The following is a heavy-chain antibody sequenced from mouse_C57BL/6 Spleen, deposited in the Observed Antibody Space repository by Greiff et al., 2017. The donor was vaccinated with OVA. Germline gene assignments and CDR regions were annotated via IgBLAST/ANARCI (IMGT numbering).Heavy chain of an antibody. Sequence: QVQLKESGPGLVQPSQSLSITCTVSGFSLTSYGVHWVRQSPGKGLEWLGVIWSGGSTDYNAAFISRLSISKDNSKSQVFFKMNSLQADDTAIYYCARNNYDYDVGYAMDYWGQGTSVTVSS. CDR3: ARNNYDYDVGYAMDY. CDR1: GFSLTSYG. V-gene: IGHV2-2*01. D-gene: IGHD2-4*01. CDR2: IWSGGST. J-gene: IGHJ4*01.